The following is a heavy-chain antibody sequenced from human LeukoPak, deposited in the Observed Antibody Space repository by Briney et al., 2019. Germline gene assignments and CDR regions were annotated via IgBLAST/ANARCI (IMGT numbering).Heavy chain of an antibody. D-gene: IGHD7-27*01. CDR2: IYYSKST. J-gene: IGHJ5*02. V-gene: IGHV4-61*01. Sequence: SETLSLTCTVSGVSVSSGSYYWSWIRQPPGQGLEWIVYIYYSKSTNYNPSLKSRVTISVDTSKNQFSLKLSSVTAADTAVDYCAGDPGVLTGDNWFDPWGQGTLVTVSS. CDR3: AGDPGVLTGDNWFDP. CDR1: GVSVSSGSYY.